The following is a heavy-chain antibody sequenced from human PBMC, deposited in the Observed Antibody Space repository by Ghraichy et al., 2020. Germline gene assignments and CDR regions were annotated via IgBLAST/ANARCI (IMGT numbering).Heavy chain of an antibody. J-gene: IGHJ5*02. D-gene: IGHD3-10*01. V-gene: IGHV3-7*03. Sequence: GGSLRLSCAASGFSFSDYCMSWIRRAPGKGLEWVANIKEDGSDKFYVDSVKGRFIISRDNAKNSQYLQMNSLRAEDTAVYYCVRESAYYYVSGSQTDLVPWGQGTLVTVSS. CDR3: VRESAYYYVSGSQTDLVP. CDR1: GFSFSDYC. CDR2: IKEDGSDK.